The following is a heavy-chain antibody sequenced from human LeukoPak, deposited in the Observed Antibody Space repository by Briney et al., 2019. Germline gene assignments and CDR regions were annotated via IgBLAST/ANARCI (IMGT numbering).Heavy chain of an antibody. J-gene: IGHJ4*02. CDR3: AKDHQDIVVVPAAISPYSVFDY. V-gene: IGHV3-7*01. Sequence: GGSLRLSCAASGFTFTSYWMTWVREAPGKGLEWLTNINEDGSVKHYVDSVRGRFTISRDNAKSSLYLQMNSLRAEDTAVYYCAKDHQDIVVVPAAISPYSVFDYWGQGTLVTVSS. CDR1: GFTFTSYW. D-gene: IGHD2-2*02. CDR2: INEDGSVK.